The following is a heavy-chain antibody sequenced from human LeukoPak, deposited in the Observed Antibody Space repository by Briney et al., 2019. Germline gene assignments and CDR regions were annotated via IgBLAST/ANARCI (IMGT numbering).Heavy chain of an antibody. Sequence: PSETLSLTCTVSGGSISSGGYYWSWIRQPPGKGLEWIGYIYYSGSTNYNPSLKSRVTISVDTSKNQFSLKLSSVTAADTAVYYCARTKPDILLADIVVVPAARGVGASDIWGQGTMVTVSS. V-gene: IGHV4-61*08. CDR3: ARTKPDILLADIVVVPAARGVGASDI. CDR1: GGSISSGGYY. D-gene: IGHD2-2*01. J-gene: IGHJ3*02. CDR2: IYYSGST.